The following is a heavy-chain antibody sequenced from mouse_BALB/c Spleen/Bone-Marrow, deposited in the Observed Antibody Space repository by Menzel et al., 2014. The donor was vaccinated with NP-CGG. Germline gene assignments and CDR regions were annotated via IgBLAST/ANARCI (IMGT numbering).Heavy chain of an antibody. D-gene: IGHD1-1*01. V-gene: IGHV4-1*02. Sequence: EVKLEESGGGLVQPGGSLKLSCAASGFDFSRYWMSWVRQAPGKGLDWIGEINPDSSTLNYMPSLKDKLIISRDNAKNTLYLQMSKVRSEDTALYYGARLNYCGNLFFWGAGTMVTVSS. J-gene: IGHJ1*01. CDR3: ARLNYCGNLFF. CDR1: GFDFSRYW. CDR2: INPDSSTL.